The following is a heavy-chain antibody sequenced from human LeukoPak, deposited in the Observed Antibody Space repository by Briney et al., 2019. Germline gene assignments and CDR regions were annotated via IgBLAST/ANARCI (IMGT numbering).Heavy chain of an antibody. J-gene: IGHJ4*02. D-gene: IGHD5-24*01. CDR2: ISSSGST. CDR3: ARVVSHGYLDY. CDR1: GDSISSGDYY. Sequence: TSETLSLTCTVSGDSISSGDYYWSWIRQPAGKGLEWIGRISSSGSTKYNPSLQSRVTISVDTSKNQLSLKVTSVTAAGTAMYYCARVVSHGYLDYWGQGTLITVSS. V-gene: IGHV4-61*02.